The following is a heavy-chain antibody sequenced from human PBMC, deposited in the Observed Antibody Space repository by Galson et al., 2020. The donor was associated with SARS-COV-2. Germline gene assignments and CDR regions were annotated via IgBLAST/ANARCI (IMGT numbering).Heavy chain of an antibody. CDR3: VRRTGAGPGRQPFDS. CDR1: GGSISSSSHY. J-gene: IGHJ4*02. Sequence: ASETLSLTCTVSGGSISSSSHYWGWIRQPPGEGLEWIASIYSTGTTDYNPSLRSRGTISVATSKNQFSLRLSSVTAADTAVYYCVRRTGAGPGRQPFDSWGQGTLVTVSS. V-gene: IGHV4-39*01. D-gene: IGHD1-26*01. CDR2: IYSTGTT.